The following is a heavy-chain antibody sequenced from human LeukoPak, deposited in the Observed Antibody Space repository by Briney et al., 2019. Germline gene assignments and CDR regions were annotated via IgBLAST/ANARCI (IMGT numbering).Heavy chain of an antibody. CDR1: GGPFSGYY. Sequence: SETLSLACAVYGGPFSGYYWSWIRQPPGKGLEWIGEINHSGSTNYNPSLKSRVTISVDTSKNQFSLKLSSVTAADTAVYYCASDCSSTSCYPGDYWGQGTLVTVSS. D-gene: IGHD2-2*01. V-gene: IGHV4-34*01. CDR2: INHSGST. CDR3: ASDCSSTSCYPGDY. J-gene: IGHJ4*02.